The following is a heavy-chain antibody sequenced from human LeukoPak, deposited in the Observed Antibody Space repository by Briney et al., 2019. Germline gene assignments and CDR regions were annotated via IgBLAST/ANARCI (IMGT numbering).Heavy chain of an antibody. Sequence: GGSLRLSCAASGFTFSNYAMSWVRQAPGKGLEWVSSISGSGGSTYYADSEKGRCTISRDNSKNTLSLQMNSLRAEDTAVYYCAKHYYDSSGPGNYWGQGTLVTVSS. CDR3: AKHYYDSSGPGNY. V-gene: IGHV3-23*01. D-gene: IGHD3-22*01. J-gene: IGHJ4*02. CDR2: ISGSGGST. CDR1: GFTFSNYA.